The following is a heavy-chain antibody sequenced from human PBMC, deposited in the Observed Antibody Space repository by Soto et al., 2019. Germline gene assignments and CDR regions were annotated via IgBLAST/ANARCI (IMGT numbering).Heavy chain of an antibody. CDR1: GYTFTIYA. Sequence: ASVKVSCTASGYTFTIYAMHWVRQAPGQRLEWMGWINAGNGNTKYSQKFQGRVTITRDTSASTAYMGLSSLRSEDTAVYYCARVTRYYGDYYYFDYWGQGTLVTVSS. D-gene: IGHD4-17*01. CDR2: INAGNGNT. J-gene: IGHJ4*02. V-gene: IGHV1-3*01. CDR3: ARVTRYYGDYYYFDY.